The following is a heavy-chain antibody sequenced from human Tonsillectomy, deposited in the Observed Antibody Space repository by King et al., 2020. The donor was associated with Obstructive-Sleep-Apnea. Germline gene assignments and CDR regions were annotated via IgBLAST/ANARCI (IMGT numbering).Heavy chain of an antibody. Sequence: VQLVESGGGLVQPGGSLRLSCAASGFTFSTYAMHWVRQAPGKGLEYVSAISSNGGSTYYANSVKGRFTISRDNSKDTLYLQMGSLRAGDMAVYYCARGIVVVTAILGYYFDYWGQGTLVTVSS. J-gene: IGHJ4*02. CDR1: GFTFSTYA. CDR2: ISSNGGST. V-gene: IGHV3-64*01. CDR3: ARGIVVVTAILGYYFDY. D-gene: IGHD2-21*02.